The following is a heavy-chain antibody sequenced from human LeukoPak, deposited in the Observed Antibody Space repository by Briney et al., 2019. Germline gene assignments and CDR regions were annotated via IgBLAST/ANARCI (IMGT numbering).Heavy chain of an antibody. D-gene: IGHD2-2*01. Sequence: SETLSLTCAVSGGSISSGGYSWSWIRQPPGKGLEWIGYIYHSGSTYYNPCLKSRVTISVDRSKNQFSLKLSSVTAADTAVYYCARVSLVPAAHFDYWGQGTLVTVSS. J-gene: IGHJ4*02. CDR3: ARVSLVPAAHFDY. V-gene: IGHV4-30-2*01. CDR1: GGSISSGGYS. CDR2: IYHSGST.